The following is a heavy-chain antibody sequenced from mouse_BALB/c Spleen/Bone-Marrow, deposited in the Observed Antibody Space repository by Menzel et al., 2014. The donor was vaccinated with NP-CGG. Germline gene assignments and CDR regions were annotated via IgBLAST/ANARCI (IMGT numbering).Heavy chain of an antibody. CDR1: GYTFTDYY. CDR3: AMGVRLYWYFDV. CDR2: INPINGDT. J-gene: IGHJ1*01. D-gene: IGHD2-14*01. V-gene: IGHV1-26*01. Sequence: VQLKQSGPELVKPGASVKMSCKASGYTFTDYYMKWVKQSHGKSLEWIGDINPINGDTLYNQKFKGKATLTVDKSSSTVYMQLDSLTSEDSAICYCAMGVRLYWYFDVWGAGTTVTVSS.